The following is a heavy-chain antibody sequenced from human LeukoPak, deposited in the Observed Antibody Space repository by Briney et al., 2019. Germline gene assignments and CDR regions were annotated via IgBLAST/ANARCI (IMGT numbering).Heavy chain of an antibody. CDR1: GFTFSSYG. J-gene: IGHJ4*02. CDR3: AKTPDYGDYAAYYFDY. CDR2: ISGSGGST. V-gene: IGHV3-23*01. D-gene: IGHD4-17*01. Sequence: GGSLRLSCAASGFTFSSYGMSWVRQAPGKGLEWVSAISGSGGSTYYADSVKGRFTISRDNSKNTLYLQMNSLRAEDTAVYYCAKTPDYGDYAAYYFDYWGQGTLVTVSS.